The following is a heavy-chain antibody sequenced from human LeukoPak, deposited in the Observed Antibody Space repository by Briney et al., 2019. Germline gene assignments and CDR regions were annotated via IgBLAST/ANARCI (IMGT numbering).Heavy chain of an antibody. V-gene: IGHV4-30-4*01. CDR1: GGSLSSGDYY. CDR2: IYYGGST. D-gene: IGHD3-10*01. Sequence: SETLSLTCTVSGGSLSSGDYYWSWIRQPPGKGLEWIGYIYYGGSTYYNPSLKSRVTISVDTSKNQFSLKLSSVTAADTAVYYCARGGERDYYGSGVSSYYYGMDVWGKGTTVTVSS. J-gene: IGHJ6*04. CDR3: ARGGERDYYGSGVSSYYYGMDV.